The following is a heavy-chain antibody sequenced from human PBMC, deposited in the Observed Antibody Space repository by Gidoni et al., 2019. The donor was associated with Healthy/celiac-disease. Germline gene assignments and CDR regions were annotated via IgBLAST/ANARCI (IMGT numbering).Heavy chain of an antibody. CDR3: ARDGGYYDSSGYTYYYYGMDV. D-gene: IGHD3-22*01. V-gene: IGHV1-46*01. J-gene: IGHJ6*02. CDR2: INPSGGST. Sequence: QVQLVQSGAAVKKPGASVKVSCKASGYTFTSSYMLWLRQAPGQGLEWMGIINPSGGSTSYAQKFQGRVTMTRDTSTSTVYMELSSLRSEDTAVYYCARDGGYYDSSGYTYYYYGMDVWGQGTTVTVSS. CDR1: GYTFTSSY.